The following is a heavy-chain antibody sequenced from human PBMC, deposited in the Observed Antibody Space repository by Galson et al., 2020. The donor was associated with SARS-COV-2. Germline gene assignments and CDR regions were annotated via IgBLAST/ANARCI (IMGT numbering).Heavy chain of an antibody. CDR3: ATAGGMGATRGWFDP. Sequence: ASVKVSCKVSGYTLTELSMHWVRQAPGKGLEWMGGFDPEDGETIYAQKFQGRVTMTEDTSTDTAYMELSSLRSEDTAVYYCATAGGMGATRGWFDPWGQGTLVTVSS. V-gene: IGHV1-24*01. J-gene: IGHJ5*02. D-gene: IGHD1-26*01. CDR1: GYTLTELS. CDR2: FDPEDGET.